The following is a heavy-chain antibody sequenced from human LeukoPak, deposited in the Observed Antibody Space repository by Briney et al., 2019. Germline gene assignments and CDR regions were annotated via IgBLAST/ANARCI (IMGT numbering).Heavy chain of an antibody. CDR2: IIPILGIA. CDR1: GGTFSSYA. J-gene: IGHJ4*02. CDR3: ARNPLSNYDYVWGSYHLDY. V-gene: IGHV1-69*04. Sequence: GASVKVSCKASGGTFSSYAISWVRQAPRQGLEWMGRIIPILGIANYAQKFQGRVTITADKSTSTAYMELSSLRSEDTAVYYCARNPLSNYDYVWGSYHLDYWGQGTLVTVSS. D-gene: IGHD3-16*02.